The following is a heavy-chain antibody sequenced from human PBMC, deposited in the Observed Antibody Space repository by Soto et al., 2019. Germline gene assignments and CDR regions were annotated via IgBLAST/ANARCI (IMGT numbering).Heavy chain of an antibody. V-gene: IGHV3-23*01. CDR2: ISGSGGST. D-gene: IGHD4-17*01. J-gene: IGHJ4*02. Sequence: PGGSLRLSSAASGFNFGSYAMSWVRQAPGKGLEWVSAISGSGGSTYYADSVKGRSTISRDNSKNTLYLQMNSLRAEDTAVYYCAKSPADYGDYVSYFDYWGQGTLVTVSS. CDR1: GFNFGSYA. CDR3: AKSPADYGDYVSYFDY.